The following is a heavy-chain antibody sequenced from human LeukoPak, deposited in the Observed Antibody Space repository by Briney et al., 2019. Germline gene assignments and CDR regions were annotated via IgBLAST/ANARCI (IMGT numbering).Heavy chain of an antibody. CDR2: IYYSGST. Sequence: PSETLSLTCTVSGGSISSYYWSWIRQPPGKGLEWIGYIYYSGSTNYNPSLKSRVTISVDASKNQFSLKLSSVTAADTAVYYCARVRLGYYYYRMDVWGQGTTVTVSS. J-gene: IGHJ6*02. V-gene: IGHV4-59*01. CDR3: ARVRLGYYYYRMDV. CDR1: GGSISSYY.